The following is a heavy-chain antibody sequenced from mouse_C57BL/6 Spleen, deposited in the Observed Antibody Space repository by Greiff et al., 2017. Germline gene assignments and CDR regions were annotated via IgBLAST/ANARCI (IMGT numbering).Heavy chain of an antibody. Sequence: QVQLQQPGAELVKPGASVKMSCKASGYTFTSYWITWVKQRPGQGLEWIGDIYPGSGSTNYNEKFKSKATLTVDTSSSTAYMELSSLTSEDSAVYYCARRDDGSSFWYFDVWGTGTTVTVSS. CDR1: GYTFTSYW. CDR3: ARRDDGSSFWYFDV. V-gene: IGHV1-55*01. CDR2: IYPGSGST. J-gene: IGHJ1*03. D-gene: IGHD1-1*01.